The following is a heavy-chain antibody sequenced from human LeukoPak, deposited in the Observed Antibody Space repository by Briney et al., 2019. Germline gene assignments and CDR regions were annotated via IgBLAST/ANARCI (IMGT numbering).Heavy chain of an antibody. CDR2: ISSNGGST. J-gene: IGHJ4*02. CDR1: GFTFSSYA. Sequence: GGSLRLSCAASGFTFSSYAMHWVRQAPGKGLEYVSAISSNGGSTYYANSVKGRFTISRDNSKNTLYLQMGSLRAEDVAVYYFARDRYYDSSGYYYIWGQGTLVTVSS. V-gene: IGHV3-64*01. D-gene: IGHD3-22*01. CDR3: ARDRYYDSSGYYYI.